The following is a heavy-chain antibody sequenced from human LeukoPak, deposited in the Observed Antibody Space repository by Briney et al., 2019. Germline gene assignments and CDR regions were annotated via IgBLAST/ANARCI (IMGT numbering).Heavy chain of an antibody. V-gene: IGHV3-23*01. CDR1: GFTFSSYA. J-gene: IGHJ4*02. CDR2: ISGSGGST. D-gene: IGHD6-19*01. Sequence: GGSLRLSCAASGFTFSSYAMSWVRHAPGKGLEWVSAISGSGGSTYYADSVKGRFTISRDNSKNTLYLQMNSLRAEDTAVYYCAKDCCSCLYFFSYFGHRGPGTLVTVSS. CDR3: AKDCCSCLYFFSYFGH.